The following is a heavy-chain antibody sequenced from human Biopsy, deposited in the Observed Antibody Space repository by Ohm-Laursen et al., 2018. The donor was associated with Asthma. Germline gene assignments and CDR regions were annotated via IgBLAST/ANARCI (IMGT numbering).Heavy chain of an antibody. J-gene: IGHJ4*02. CDR2: ISPFTGET. Sequence: ASVKVSCKASGYTFRSYGVSWVRQAPGQGLEWMGWISPFTGETHFGQKFQGRVTMTTDTSTGTAYMELRSLRSDNTAVYYCARRPYNFGGFDYWGQGTLVLVSS. CDR3: ARRPYNFGGFDY. D-gene: IGHD5-24*01. CDR1: GYTFRSYG. V-gene: IGHV1-18*04.